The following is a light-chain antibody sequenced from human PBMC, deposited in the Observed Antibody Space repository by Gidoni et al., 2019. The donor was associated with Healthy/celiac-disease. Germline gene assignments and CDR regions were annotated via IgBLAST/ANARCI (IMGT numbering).Light chain of an antibody. CDR2: AAT. CDR1: QSISSY. Sequence: DIQMTQSPSSLSASGGDRVTITCRASQSISSYVNWYQQQPGKAPKLLIYAATRLQSGVPSRFSGSGSATDFTPTISSLQHEDFATYYCQHSYRTPRTFGQGTKLEIK. J-gene: IGKJ2*01. CDR3: QHSYRTPRT. V-gene: IGKV1-39*01.